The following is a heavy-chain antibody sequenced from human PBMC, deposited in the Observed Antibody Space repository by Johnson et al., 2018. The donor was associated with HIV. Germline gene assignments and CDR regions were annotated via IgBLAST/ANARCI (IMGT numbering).Heavy chain of an antibody. V-gene: IGHV3-NL1*01. CDR2: IYSGGST. Sequence: QVQLVESGGGVVQPGGSLRLSCAASGFTFSSYDMHWVRQAPGKGLEWVSVIYSGGSTYYADSVKGRFTISRDNSKNTLYLQMNSLRAEDTAVYYCAKDSGVATLVTGAFDIWGQGTMVTVSS. D-gene: IGHD4-23*01. CDR1: GFTFSSYD. CDR3: AKDSGVATLVTGAFDI. J-gene: IGHJ3*02.